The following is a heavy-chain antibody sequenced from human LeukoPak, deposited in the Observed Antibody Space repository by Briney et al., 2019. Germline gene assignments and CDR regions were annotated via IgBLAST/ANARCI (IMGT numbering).Heavy chain of an antibody. CDR1: GGSISSYY. V-gene: IGHV4-59*01. D-gene: IGHD6-19*01. CDR2: IYDSGST. J-gene: IGHJ5*02. CDR3: ARDLKGSGWYGWFDP. Sequence: PSETLSLTCTVSGGSISSYYWNWIRQPPGKGLEWIGYIYDSGSTNYNPSLKSRVTISVDTSKNQFSLKLSSVTAADTAVYYCARDLKGSGWYGWFDPWGQGTLVTVSS.